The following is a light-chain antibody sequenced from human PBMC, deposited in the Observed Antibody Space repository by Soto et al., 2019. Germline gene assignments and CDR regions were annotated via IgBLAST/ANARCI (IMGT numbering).Light chain of an antibody. CDR1: QGLXSH. CDR2: GAS. V-gene: IGKV3D-15*01. J-gene: IGKJ5*01. Sequence: EIEVTQSPSSLSVSPGERATLACRASQGLXSHFGWYKWKPGQAPRFLXYGASTSATGIPDSLSGSGSGTDFTRAISSREHDDFVIYYCQQYRIATKTFGQGTRLEIK. CDR3: QQYRIATKT.